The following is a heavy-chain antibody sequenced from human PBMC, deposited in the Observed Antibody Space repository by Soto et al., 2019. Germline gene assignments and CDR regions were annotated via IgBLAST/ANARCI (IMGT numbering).Heavy chain of an antibody. CDR2: ISSSSSYI. V-gene: IGHV3-21*01. D-gene: IGHD1-20*01. Sequence: GGSLRLSCAASGFTFSSYSMNWVRQAPGKGLEWVSSISSSSSYIYYADSVKGRFTISRDNAKNSLYLQMNSLRAEDTAVYYCARGGGGDNWNQEAFDYWGQGTLVTVSS. J-gene: IGHJ4*02. CDR3: ARGGGGDNWNQEAFDY. CDR1: GFTFSSYS.